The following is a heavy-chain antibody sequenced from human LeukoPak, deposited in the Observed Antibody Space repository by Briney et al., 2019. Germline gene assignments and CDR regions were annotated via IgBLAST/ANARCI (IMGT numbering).Heavy chain of an antibody. V-gene: IGHV3-23*01. CDR1: GFTFSSCA. CDR3: SKRGPSGDPLTSPYYFDY. CDR2: FGVSGTT. Sequence: GGSLRPSCAASGFTFSSCAMSWVRQAPGKGLEWVSTFGVSGTTYYADSVKGRFTISRDTSKDTLYLRMNSLRAEDTAVSYCSKRGPSGDPLTSPYYFDYWGQGTLVTVSS. D-gene: IGHD4-17*01. J-gene: IGHJ4*02.